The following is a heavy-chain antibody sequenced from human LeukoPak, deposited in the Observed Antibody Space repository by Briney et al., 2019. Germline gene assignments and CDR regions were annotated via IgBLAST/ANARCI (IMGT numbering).Heavy chain of an antibody. V-gene: IGHV3-13*05. CDR1: GFTFRRYY. Sequence: QPGGSLRLSCAASGFTFRRYYMHWVREATGKGLEWVSGMDTAGERYYTGSENGGFSISRKNAKKSLYLQMHSMRARDTAVYYCAREARYISRWYAAFDIWGQGTLVIVSS. J-gene: IGHJ3*02. D-gene: IGHD6-13*01. CDR3: AREARYISRWYAAFDI. CDR2: MDTAGER.